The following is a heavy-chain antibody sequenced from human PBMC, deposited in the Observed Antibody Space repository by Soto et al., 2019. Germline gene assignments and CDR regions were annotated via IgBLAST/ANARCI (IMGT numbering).Heavy chain of an antibody. D-gene: IGHD3-10*01. CDR1: GYTFTGYY. CDR3: ARTYYYGSGSYGPYGY. J-gene: IGHJ4*02. CDR2: INPNSGGT. Sequence: ASVKVSCKASGYTFTGYYMHWVRQAPGQGLEWMGWINPNSGGTNYAQKFQGWVTMTRDTSISTAYMELSRLRSDDTAVYYCARTYYYGSGSYGPYGYWGQGTLVTVSS. V-gene: IGHV1-2*04.